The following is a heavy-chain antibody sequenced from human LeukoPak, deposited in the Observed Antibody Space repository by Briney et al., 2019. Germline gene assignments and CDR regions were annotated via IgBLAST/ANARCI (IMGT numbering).Heavy chain of an antibody. D-gene: IGHD3-10*01. V-gene: IGHV3-30*18. Sequence: GGSLRLFCAACGFTFSSCRMNWVRQAPGQGLEWVAVISYDGSNKYYADSVKGRFTISRDNSKNTLYLQMNSLRAEDTAVYYCAKDRARGFVVLFTSYFDYWGQGTLVTVSS. CDR1: GFTFSSCR. CDR2: ISYDGSNK. J-gene: IGHJ4*02. CDR3: AKDRARGFVVLFTSYFDY.